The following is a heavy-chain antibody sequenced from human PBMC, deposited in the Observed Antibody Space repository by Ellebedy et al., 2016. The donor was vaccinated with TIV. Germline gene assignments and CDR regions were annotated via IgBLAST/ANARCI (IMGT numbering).Heavy chain of an antibody. CDR2: KRFDGRME. Sequence: GESLKISCVASGFRLSTHGMHWVRQAPGKGLEWVAFKRFDGRMEYNGDSVKGRFIISRDVYKNTLYLQMNRLRAEDTAMYYCTRETNSPPGAVAGTGFDCWGQGTLVIVSS. J-gene: IGHJ4*02. V-gene: IGHV3-30*02. D-gene: IGHD6-19*01. CDR3: TRETNSPPGAVAGTGFDC. CDR1: GFRLSTHG.